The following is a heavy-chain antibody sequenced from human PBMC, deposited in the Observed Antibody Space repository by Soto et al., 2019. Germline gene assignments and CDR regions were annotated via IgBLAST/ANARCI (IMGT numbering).Heavy chain of an antibody. J-gene: IGHJ4*02. CDR1: GFTFSNAW. Sequence: VRLVESGGGFVKPGGSLRLSCAASGFTFSNAWMNWVRQAPGKGLEWVGRIKSKTDGGTADYAAPVKVRFTISRDDSKNTMYMQMNSLKTENTAVYYCTTKAPSSWTNSDYWGQGTLVTVSS. V-gene: IGHV3-15*07. D-gene: IGHD6-13*01. CDR3: TTKAPSSWTNSDY. CDR2: IKSKTDGGTA.